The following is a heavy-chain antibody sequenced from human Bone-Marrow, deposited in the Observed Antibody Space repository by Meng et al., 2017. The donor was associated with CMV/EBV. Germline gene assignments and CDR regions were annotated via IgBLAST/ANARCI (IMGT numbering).Heavy chain of an antibody. CDR3: TTDLVVPYAFDI. CDR1: GFTFSNAW. J-gene: IGHJ3*02. CDR2: IKSKTDGGTT. Sequence: GESLKISCAASGFTFSNAWMSWVRQAPGKGLEWVGRIKSKTDGGTTDYAAPVKGRFTISRDDSKNTLYLQMNSLKTEDTAVYYCTTDLVVPYAFDIWGQGTMFTVSS. V-gene: IGHV3-15*01. D-gene: IGHD2-2*01.